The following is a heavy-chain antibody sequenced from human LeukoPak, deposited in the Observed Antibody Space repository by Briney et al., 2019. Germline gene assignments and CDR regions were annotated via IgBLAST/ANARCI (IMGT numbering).Heavy chain of an antibody. D-gene: IGHD6-19*01. CDR2: INHSGST. Sequence: SETLSLTCAVYGGSFNGYYWSWIRQPPGKGLEWIGEINHSGSTTYNPSLKSRVTISVDTSKNQFSLQLSSLTAADLALYYCARVIIRFSIGWFEYWGQGTLVTVSS. V-gene: IGHV4-34*01. J-gene: IGHJ4*02. CDR3: ARVIIRFSIGWFEY. CDR1: GGSFNGYY.